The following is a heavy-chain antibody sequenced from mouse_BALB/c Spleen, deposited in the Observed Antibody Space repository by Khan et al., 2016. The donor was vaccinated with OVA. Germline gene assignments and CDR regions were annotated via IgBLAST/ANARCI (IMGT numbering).Heavy chain of an antibody. CDR2: ISSAGSYT. D-gene: IGHD2-2*01. J-gene: IGHJ3*01. Sequence: ELQLVESGGDLVKPGGSLKLSCAASGFTFSNYDMSWVRQTPDKRLEWVATISSAGSYTYYPDSVKGRFTITRDNAKNTLYLQMSSLKSEDTAMYYCARRGYDEAWFAYWGQGTLVTVSA. V-gene: IGHV5-6*01. CDR1: GFTFSNYD. CDR3: ARRGYDEAWFAY.